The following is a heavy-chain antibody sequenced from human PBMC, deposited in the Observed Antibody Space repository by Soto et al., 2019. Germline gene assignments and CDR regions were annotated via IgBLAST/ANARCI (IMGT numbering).Heavy chain of an antibody. Sequence: SETLSLTCAVYGGSFSGYYWSWIRQPPGKGLEWIGEINHSGSTNYNPSLKSRVTISVDTSKNQFSLKLSSVTAADTAVYYCARAVAGTAMYNWFDPWGQGTLVTVS. D-gene: IGHD6-19*01. CDR1: GGSFSGYY. CDR3: ARAVAGTAMYNWFDP. J-gene: IGHJ5*02. CDR2: INHSGST. V-gene: IGHV4-34*01.